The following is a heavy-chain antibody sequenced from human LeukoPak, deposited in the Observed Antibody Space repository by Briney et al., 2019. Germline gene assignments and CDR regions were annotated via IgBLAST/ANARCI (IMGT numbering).Heavy chain of an antibody. J-gene: IGHJ4*02. CDR1: GGSISSYY. V-gene: IGHV4-59*08. CDR2: IYYSGST. Sequence: SETLSLTCTVSGGSISSYYWSWIRQPPGKGLEWIGYIYYSGSTNYNPSLKSRVTISVDTSKNQFSLKLSSVTAADTAVYYCATLVIGYYYFIFWGQGTPVTVSS. D-gene: IGHD2-21*01. CDR3: ATLVIGYYYFIF.